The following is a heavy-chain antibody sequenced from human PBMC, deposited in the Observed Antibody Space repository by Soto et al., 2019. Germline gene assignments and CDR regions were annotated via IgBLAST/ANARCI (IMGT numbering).Heavy chain of an antibody. CDR1: GGSFSGYY. D-gene: IGHD3-3*01. CDR3: ARVPMYYDFWSGRYYYIDV. V-gene: IGHV4-34*01. J-gene: IGHJ6*03. CDR2: INHSGST. Sequence: SETLSLTCAVYGGSFSGYYWSWIRQPPGKGLEWIGEINHSGSTNYNPSLKSRVTISVDTSKNQFSLKLSSVTAADTAVYYCARVPMYYDFWSGRYYYIDVWGKGTTVTVSS.